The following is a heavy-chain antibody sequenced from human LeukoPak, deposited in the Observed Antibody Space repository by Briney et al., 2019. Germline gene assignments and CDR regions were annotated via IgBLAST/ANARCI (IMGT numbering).Heavy chain of an antibody. D-gene: IGHD5-12*01. Sequence: ASVKVSCKVSGYTLTELSMHWVRQAPGKGLEWMGGFDPEDGETIYAQKFQGRVTMTEDTSTDTAYMGLSSLRSEDTAVYYCATREMATISYYFDYWGQGTLVTVSS. CDR3: ATREMATISYYFDY. V-gene: IGHV1-24*01. J-gene: IGHJ4*02. CDR1: GYTLTELS. CDR2: FDPEDGET.